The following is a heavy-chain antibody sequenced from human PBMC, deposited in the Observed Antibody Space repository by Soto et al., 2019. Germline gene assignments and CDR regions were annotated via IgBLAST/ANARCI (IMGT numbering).Heavy chain of an antibody. D-gene: IGHD1-26*01. CDR2: MSGGGGST. J-gene: IGHJ4*02. V-gene: IGHV3-23*01. CDR3: AKVGIGSFAGVDY. Sequence: EVQLLESGGGLVQPGGSLRLSCAASGFTFSSYAMSWVRQAPGKGLEWVSVMSGGGGSTYYADSVKGRFTISRDNSKNTLYLQMNSRRVEDRAVYDWAKVGIGSFAGVDYWGQGPVVTVSS. CDR1: GFTFSSYA.